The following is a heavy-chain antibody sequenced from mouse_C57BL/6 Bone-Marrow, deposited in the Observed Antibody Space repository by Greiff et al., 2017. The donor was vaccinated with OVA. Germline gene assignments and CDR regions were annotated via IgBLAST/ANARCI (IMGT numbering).Heavy chain of an antibody. CDR3: ERQRGFIVYWYFDV. CDR2: ISIGGSYT. J-gene: IGHJ1*03. D-gene: IGHD1-1*01. Sequence: EVMLVESGGDLVKPGGSLKLSCAASGFTFSSYGMSWVRQTPDKRLEWVATISIGGSYTYYPDSVKGRFTISRNNAKNTLYLQMSSLKSEDTAMYYCERQRGFIVYWYFDVCGRGTAVTVSA. CDR1: GFTFSSYG. V-gene: IGHV5-6*01.